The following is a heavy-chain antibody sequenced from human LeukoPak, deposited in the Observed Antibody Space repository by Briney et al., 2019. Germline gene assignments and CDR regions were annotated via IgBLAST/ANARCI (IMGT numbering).Heavy chain of an antibody. Sequence: SETLSLTCTVSGGSISSRPYYWGWIRQPPGKGLEWIGSIFYSGSIYRTPSLKSRLTISVDTSKNQFSLKLSSVTAADTAVYYCARESLGIWHLDYWGPGTLVTVSS. CDR1: GGSISSRPYY. J-gene: IGHJ4*02. CDR3: ARESLGIWHLDY. D-gene: IGHD7-27*01. V-gene: IGHV4-39*07. CDR2: IFYSGSI.